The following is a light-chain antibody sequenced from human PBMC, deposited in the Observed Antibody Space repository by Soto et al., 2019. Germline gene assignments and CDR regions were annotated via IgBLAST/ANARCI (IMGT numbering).Light chain of an antibody. CDR1: LSINTY. CDR3: QQTFTSPHT. Sequence: DIQMTQSPLSLSASVGDRVAITCRSSLSINTYLNWIQQKPGKAPKVLIYGASSLQNGVPSRFSGSGYGTIFTLTISSLQPEDSATYYCQQTFTSPHTFDRGTLLEIK. CDR2: GAS. J-gene: IGKJ2*01. V-gene: IGKV1-39*01.